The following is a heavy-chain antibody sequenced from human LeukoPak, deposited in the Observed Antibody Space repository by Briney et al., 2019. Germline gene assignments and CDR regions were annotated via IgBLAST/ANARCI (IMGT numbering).Heavy chain of an antibody. D-gene: IGHD2-15*01. CDR2: IRYDGSNK. CDR1: GFTFISYS. CDR3: AKHGLPLVVISAPLDY. J-gene: IGHJ4*02. V-gene: IGHV3-30*02. Sequence: GGSLRLSCAESGFTFISYSIHWVRQAPGKGLEWVAFIRYDGSNKYYADSVKGRFTISRDNSKNTVYLQMNSLRAEDTAVYYCAKHGLPLVVISAPLDYWGQGTLVTVAS.